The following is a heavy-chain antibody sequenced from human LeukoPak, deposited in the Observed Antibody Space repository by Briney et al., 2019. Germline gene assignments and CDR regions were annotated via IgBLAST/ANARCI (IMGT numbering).Heavy chain of an antibody. J-gene: IGHJ3*02. V-gene: IGHV3-33*01. CDR1: GFTFSSYG. CDR3: AREEGGAGLYGFDI. Sequence: GGSLRLSCAASGFTFSSYGMHWVRQAPGKGLEWVAVIWYDGSNKYYADSLKGRFTISRDNAKNSLYLQMNSLRAEDTAVYYCAREEGGAGLYGFDIWGQGTMVTVSS. CDR2: IWYDGSNK. D-gene: IGHD1-26*01.